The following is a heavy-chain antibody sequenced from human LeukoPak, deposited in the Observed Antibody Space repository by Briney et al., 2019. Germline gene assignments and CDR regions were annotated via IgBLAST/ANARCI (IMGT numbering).Heavy chain of an antibody. V-gene: IGHV4-4*07. CDR3: ARDLGGYNYGYSLDY. CDR2: IYTSGST. CDR1: GGAISSYY. D-gene: IGHD5-18*01. Sequence: SETLSLTCTVAGGAISSYYWSWIRQPAGKGLEWIGRIYTSGSTSYNSSLKSRVTMSVDTSKNQFSLKLSSVTAADTAVYYCARDLGGYNYGYSLDYWGQGTLVSVSS. J-gene: IGHJ4*02.